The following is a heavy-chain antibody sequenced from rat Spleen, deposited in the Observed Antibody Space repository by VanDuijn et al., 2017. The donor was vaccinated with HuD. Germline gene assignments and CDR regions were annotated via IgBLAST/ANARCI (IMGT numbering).Heavy chain of an antibody. CDR2: IINTGGST. V-gene: IGHV5-31*01. D-gene: IGHD1-5*01. Sequence: EVQLVKSGGGLVQPGRSLKLSCVASGFTFNNYWITWIRQAPGKGLEWVASIINTGGSTYYPDSVKGRFTISRDNAKSTLYLQMDSLRSEDTATYYCARLLNNNYFDYWGQGVMVTVSS. CDR1: GFTFNNYW. J-gene: IGHJ2*01. CDR3: ARLLNNNYFDY.